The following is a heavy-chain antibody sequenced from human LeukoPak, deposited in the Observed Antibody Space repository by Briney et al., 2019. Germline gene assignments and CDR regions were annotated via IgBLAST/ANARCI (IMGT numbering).Heavy chain of an antibody. D-gene: IGHD2-21*02. CDR2: IIPIFGTA. J-gene: IGHJ1*01. V-gene: IGHV1-69*06. CDR1: GGTFSSYA. Sequence: SVKVSCKASGGTFSSYAISWVRQAPGQGLEWMGGIIPIFGTANYAQKFQGRVTITADKSTSTAYMELSSLRSEDTAVYYCASTSGVVTATQYFQHWGQGTLVTVSS. CDR3: ASTSGVVTATQYFQH.